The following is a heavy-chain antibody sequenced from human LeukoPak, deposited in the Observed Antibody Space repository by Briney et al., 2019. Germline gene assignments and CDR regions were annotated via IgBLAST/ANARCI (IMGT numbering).Heavy chain of an antibody. CDR1: GGSISSSSYY. Sequence: SETLSLTCTVSGGSISSSSYYWGWIRQPPGKGLEWIGSIYYSGSTYYNPSLKSRVTISVDTSKNQFSLKLSSVTAADTAVYYCASESHGCSSTSCYANYFDYWGQGTLVTVSS. D-gene: IGHD2-2*01. CDR3: ASESHGCSSTSCYANYFDY. V-gene: IGHV4-39*07. CDR2: IYYSGST. J-gene: IGHJ4*02.